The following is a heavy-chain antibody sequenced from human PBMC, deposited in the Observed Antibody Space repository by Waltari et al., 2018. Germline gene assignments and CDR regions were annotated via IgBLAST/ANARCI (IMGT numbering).Heavy chain of an antibody. CDR3: VRHWKRNGYRFDP. CDR1: GGSISRSSYY. J-gene: IGHJ5*02. Sequence: QLQLQESGPTLVKPSETLSLTCTVSGGSISRSSYYWGWSRQSPGKGMEWIGSIYYSGTNYYNPTRGSRVTRAGDTSKNQCSLKLSSVTAADTAVYYCVRHWKRNGYRFDPWGQGTLVTVSS. V-gene: IGHV4-39*01. D-gene: IGHD5-12*01. CDR2: IYYSGTN.